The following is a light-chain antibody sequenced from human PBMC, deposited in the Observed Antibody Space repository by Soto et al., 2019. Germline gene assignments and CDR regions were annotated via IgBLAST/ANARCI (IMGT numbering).Light chain of an antibody. Sequence: DIQMTQSPSSLSASVGDRVTITCGASQSISSYLNWYQQKPGKAPKLLIYAASSLQSGVPSRFSGSGSGTDFTLTISSLQTDDFATYYCQHYNSYSEAFGQGTKVDIK. CDR2: AAS. CDR3: QHYNSYSEA. J-gene: IGKJ1*01. V-gene: IGKV1-39*01. CDR1: QSISSY.